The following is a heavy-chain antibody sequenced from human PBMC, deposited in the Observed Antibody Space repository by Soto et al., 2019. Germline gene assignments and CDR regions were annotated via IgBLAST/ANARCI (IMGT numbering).Heavy chain of an antibody. CDR2: ISYDGSNK. Sequence: GGSLRLSCAASGFTFSSYAMHWVRQAPGKGLEWVAVISYDGSNKYYADSVKGRFTISRDNSKNTLYLQMTSLRAEDTAVYYCASASPSLVRQRGGYSTKYYYYYYGMDVWGQGTTVTVSS. CDR3: ASASPSLVRQRGGYSTKYYYYYYGMDV. V-gene: IGHV3-30-3*01. CDR1: GFTFSSYA. D-gene: IGHD2-2*01. J-gene: IGHJ6*02.